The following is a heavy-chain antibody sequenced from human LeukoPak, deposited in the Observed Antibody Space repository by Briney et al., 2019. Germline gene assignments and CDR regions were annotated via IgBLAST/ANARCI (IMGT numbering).Heavy chain of an antibody. D-gene: IGHD6-13*01. CDR2: ISYRSSDI. V-gene: IGHV3-21*01. Sequence: GGSLRLSCAASGFTVSSNYMSWVRQAPGKGLEWVSSISYRSSDIEYADSVKGRFTISRDNTKKSLYLQMSGLRAEDTAVYYCARVYSSSWYSGYLYMDLWGKGTTVTVSS. CDR3: ARVYSSSWYSGYLYMDL. J-gene: IGHJ6*03. CDR1: GFTVSSNY.